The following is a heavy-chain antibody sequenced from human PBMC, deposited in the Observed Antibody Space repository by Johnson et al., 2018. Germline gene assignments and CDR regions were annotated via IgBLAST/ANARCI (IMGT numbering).Heavy chain of an antibody. CDR3: TRHSTSGRNLPGGMDV. Sequence: VQLQESGGGLVQPGGSLKLSCAASGFTFSGSAMPWVRQASGTGLEWVGRIRSKANSYATAYAASVKGRFTISRDDSQNTAYLQMNSLKTEDTAVYYCTRHSTSGRNLPGGMDVWGQGTTVTVSS. V-gene: IGHV3-73*02. J-gene: IGHJ6*02. CDR1: GFTFSGSA. D-gene: IGHD3-16*01. CDR2: IRSKANSYAT.